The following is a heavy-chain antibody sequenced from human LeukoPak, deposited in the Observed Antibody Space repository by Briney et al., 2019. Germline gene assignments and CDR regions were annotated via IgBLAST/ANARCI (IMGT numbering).Heavy chain of an antibody. CDR2: IYYSGST. J-gene: IGHJ2*01. CDR1: GRSISNYY. V-gene: IGHV4-59*01. Sequence: SETLSLTCTVSGRSISNYYWSWIRLPPGKGLEWIVYIYYSGSTNYNPSLKSRVTISVDTSKNQFSLKLTSVTAADTAVYYCARDGSGWYSDLWGRGTLVTVSS. D-gene: IGHD3-10*01. CDR3: ARDGSGWYSDL.